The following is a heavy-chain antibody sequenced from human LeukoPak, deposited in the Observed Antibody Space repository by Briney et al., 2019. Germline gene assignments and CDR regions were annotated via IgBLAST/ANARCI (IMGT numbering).Heavy chain of an antibody. V-gene: IGHV4-4*07. CDR3: ASTRPRKYSSGWYSHY. CDR1: GGSISSYY. J-gene: IGHJ4*02. D-gene: IGHD6-19*01. Sequence: SETLSLTCTVSGGSISSYYWSWIRQPAGKGLEWIGRIYTSGSTNYNPSLKSRVTMSVDTSKNQFSLKLSSVTAADTAVYYCASTRPRKYSSGWYSHYWGQGTLVTVSS. CDR2: IYTSGST.